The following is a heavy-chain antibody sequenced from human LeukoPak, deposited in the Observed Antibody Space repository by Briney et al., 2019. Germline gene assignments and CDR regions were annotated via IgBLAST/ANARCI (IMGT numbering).Heavy chain of an antibody. CDR3: AKAIGGSGWYLGAFDI. CDR1: GFTFSSYA. J-gene: IGHJ3*02. Sequence: GGSLRLSCAASGFTFSSYAMSWVRQAPGKGLEWVSAISGSGGSTYYADSVKGRFTISRDNSKNTLYLQMNSLRAEDTAVYYCAKAIGGSGWYLGAFDIWGQGTMVTVSS. V-gene: IGHV3-23*01. D-gene: IGHD6-19*01. CDR2: ISGSGGST.